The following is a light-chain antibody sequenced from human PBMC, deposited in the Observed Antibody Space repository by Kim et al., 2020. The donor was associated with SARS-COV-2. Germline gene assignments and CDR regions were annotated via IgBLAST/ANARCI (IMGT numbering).Light chain of an antibody. CDR1: QSVCCNC. Sequence: SPAERATLPRRARQSVCCNCLGLVQPEPGQAPRLLLYSASTRATGFPGRFSGSGVGTGFTLSISRLEPEDSAVYYRQQDGSVPPYACGQGTEREI. CDR2: SAS. V-gene: IGKV3-20*01. J-gene: IGKJ2*01. CDR3: QQDGSVPPYA.